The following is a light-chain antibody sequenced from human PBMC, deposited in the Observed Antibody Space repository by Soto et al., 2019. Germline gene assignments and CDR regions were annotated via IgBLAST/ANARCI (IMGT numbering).Light chain of an antibody. CDR3: QHYDNAPWT. CDR2: GAS. V-gene: IGKV3-20*01. J-gene: IGKJ1*01. CDR1: QSVSSSY. Sequence: EIVLTQSPGTLSLSPGERATLSCRASQSVSSSYLAWYQQKPGQAPRLLIYGASSRATGIPDRFSGSGSGTDFTLTISRLEPEDFAVYYCQHYDNAPWTFGLGTKVEI.